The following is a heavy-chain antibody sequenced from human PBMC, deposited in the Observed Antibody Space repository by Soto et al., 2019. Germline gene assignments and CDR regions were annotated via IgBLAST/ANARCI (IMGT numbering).Heavy chain of an antibody. J-gene: IGHJ4*02. V-gene: IGHV1-46*01. D-gene: IGHD6-19*01. CDR3: ALPKNTLGWYNF. Sequence: QVQVVQSGAEVKKPGASVKVSCKTSGYTFTNYHVHWVRQDPGQGLEWMGAINPNGGSTTYAQHLLGRVTMTSDSSTSTVYMEMGSLRSDDSAVYYCALPKNTLGWYNFWGQGTLVTVS. CDR2: INPNGGST. CDR1: GYTFTNYH.